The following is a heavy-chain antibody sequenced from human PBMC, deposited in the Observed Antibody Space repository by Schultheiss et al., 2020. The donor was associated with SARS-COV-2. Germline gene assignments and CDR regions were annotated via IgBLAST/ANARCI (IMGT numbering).Heavy chain of an antibody. D-gene: IGHD2-21*01. Sequence: ALVKVSCKVSGYTLTELSMHWVRQAPGKGLEWMGRINPNSGGTNYAQKFQGRVTMTRDTSISTAYMELSRLRSEDTAVYYCASILWGSGWSTFDYWGQGTLVTVSS. CDR3: ASILWGSGWSTFDY. CDR1: GYTLTELS. CDR2: INPNSGGT. J-gene: IGHJ4*02. V-gene: IGHV1-2*06.